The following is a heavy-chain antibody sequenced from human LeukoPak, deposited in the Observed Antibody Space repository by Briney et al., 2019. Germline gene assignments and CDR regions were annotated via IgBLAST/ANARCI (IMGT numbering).Heavy chain of an antibody. V-gene: IGHV3-11*06. J-gene: IGHJ4*02. Sequence: GGSLRLSCAASGFTFSDYYMSWIRQAPGKGLEWVSYISSSSSYTKYADSVKGRFTISRDNAKNSLYLQMNSLRAEDTAVYYCARLGWATAPLDYWGQGTLVTVSS. CDR1: GFTFSDYY. CDR2: ISSSSSYT. D-gene: IGHD5-12*01. CDR3: ARLGWATAPLDY.